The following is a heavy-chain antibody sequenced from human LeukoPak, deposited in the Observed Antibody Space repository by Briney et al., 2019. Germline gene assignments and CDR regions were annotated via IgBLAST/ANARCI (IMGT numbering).Heavy chain of an antibody. CDR3: ARASRAAAGKIDY. D-gene: IGHD6-13*01. J-gene: IGHJ4*02. CDR1: GGSISSYY. Sequence: SETLSLTCTVSGGSISSYYWSRIRQPPGKGLEWIGYIYYSGSTNYNPSLKSRVTISVDTSKNQFSLKLSPVTAADTAVYYCARASRAAAGKIDYWGQGTLVTVSS. CDR2: IYYSGST. V-gene: IGHV4-59*01.